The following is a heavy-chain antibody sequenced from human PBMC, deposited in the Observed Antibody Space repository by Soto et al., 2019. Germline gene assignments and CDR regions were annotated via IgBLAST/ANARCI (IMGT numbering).Heavy chain of an antibody. V-gene: IGHV4-30-4*01. CDR3: AREKWLRVFDY. CDR2: IYYSGST. CDR1: GFSISSGDYY. J-gene: IGHJ4*02. Sequence: SETLSLTCTVSGFSISSGDYYWSWIRQPPGKGLEWIGYIYYSGSTYYNPSLKSRVTISVDTSKNQFSLKLSSVTAADTAVYYCAREKWLRVFDYWGQGTLVTVSS. D-gene: IGHD5-12*01.